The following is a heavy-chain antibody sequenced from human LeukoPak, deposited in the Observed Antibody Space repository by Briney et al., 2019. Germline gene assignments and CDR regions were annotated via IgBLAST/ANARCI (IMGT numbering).Heavy chain of an antibody. CDR1: GGSITVYY. J-gene: IGHJ4*02. D-gene: IGHD6-6*01. V-gene: IGHV4-59*12. CDR3: ARGGSRSYTSSTLDY. CDR2: ISYSGST. Sequence: SETLSLTCSVSGGSITVYYWNWIRQSPGKGLEWIGSISYSGSTNYSPSLKSRVTISIDTSKDRFPLKVSSVIAADTAMYYCARGGSRSYTSSTLDYWGQGTLVTVSS.